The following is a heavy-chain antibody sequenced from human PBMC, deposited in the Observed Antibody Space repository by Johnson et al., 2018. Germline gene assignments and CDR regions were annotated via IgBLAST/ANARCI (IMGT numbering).Heavy chain of an antibody. J-gene: IGHJ3*01. CDR1: GFSFSEYD. V-gene: IGHV3-13*01. Sequence: VQLVESGGGLVQPGGSLRLSCAASGFSFSEYDMHWVRQAPGKSLEWVSAIGIRDDTHYPGSVKGRFTTSRENARNSLYLQMNSLRAEDTAVYFCIRAGIQVPGIDAFDFWGHGTRVTVSS. CDR3: IRAGIQVPGIDAFDF. D-gene: IGHD6-19*01. CDR2: IGIRDDT.